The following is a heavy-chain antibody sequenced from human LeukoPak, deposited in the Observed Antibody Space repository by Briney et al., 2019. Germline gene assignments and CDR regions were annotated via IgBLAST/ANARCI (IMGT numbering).Heavy chain of an antibody. Sequence: GGSLRLSCAASGFAFSSYAMSWVRQAPGKGLEWVSAISGSGGSTYYADSVKGRSTISRDNSKNTLYLQMNSLRAEDTAVYYCAKAAAAGTDAFDIWGQGTMVTVSS. D-gene: IGHD6-13*01. J-gene: IGHJ3*02. CDR2: ISGSGGST. V-gene: IGHV3-23*01. CDR1: GFAFSSYA. CDR3: AKAAAAGTDAFDI.